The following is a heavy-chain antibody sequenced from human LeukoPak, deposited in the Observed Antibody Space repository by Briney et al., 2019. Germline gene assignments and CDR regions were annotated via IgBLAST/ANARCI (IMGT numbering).Heavy chain of an antibody. D-gene: IGHD3-10*01. CDR3: ARDYYGSGSYSGYYFDY. CDR2: IIPILGIA. CDR1: GCTFSSYA. V-gene: IGHV1-69*04. J-gene: IGHJ4*02. Sequence: SVKVSCKASGCTFSSYAISWVRQAPGQGLEWMGRIIPILGIANYAQKFQGRVTITADKSTSTAYMELSSLRSEDTAVYYCARDYYGSGSYSGYYFDYWGQGTLVTVSS.